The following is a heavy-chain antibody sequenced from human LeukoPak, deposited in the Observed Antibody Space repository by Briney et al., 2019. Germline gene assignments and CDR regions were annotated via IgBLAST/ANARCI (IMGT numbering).Heavy chain of an antibody. V-gene: IGHV3-30-3*01. D-gene: IGHD4-17*01. CDR2: ISYDGSNK. J-gene: IGHJ4*02. CDR3: ARDGDPTGYFDY. Sequence: GRSLRLSCAASGFTFSSYAIHWVRQAPGKGLEWVAVISYDGSNKYYTDSVKGRFTISRDNSKNTLYLQMNSLRAEDTAVHYCARDGDPTGYFDYWGQGTLVTVSS. CDR1: GFTFSSYA.